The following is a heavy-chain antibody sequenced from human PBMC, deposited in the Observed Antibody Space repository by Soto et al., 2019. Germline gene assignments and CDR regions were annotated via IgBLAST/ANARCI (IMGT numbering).Heavy chain of an antibody. D-gene: IGHD1-26*01. CDR3: TRRGSSGTHVDY. CDR2: IYHSGST. Sequence: PSETLSLTCGVSDYSISSGYYWGWIRQPPGKGLEWIGNIYHSGSTHYNPALKSRVTISVDTSKNQFSLKLKSVTAADTAVYYCTRRGSSGTHVDYRGQGSVATVSS. V-gene: IGHV4-38-2*01. CDR1: DYSISSGYY. J-gene: IGHJ4*02.